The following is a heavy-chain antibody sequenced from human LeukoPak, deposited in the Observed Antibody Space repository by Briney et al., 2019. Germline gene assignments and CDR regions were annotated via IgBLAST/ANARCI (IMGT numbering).Heavy chain of an antibody. CDR2: INQDGSQT. D-gene: IGHD2-8*01. Sequence: GGSLRLSCAASGSTFSTYWMSWVRRAPGKGLEWVANINQDGSQTFYVDSVKGRFTISRDNPGDSVYLQMNSLRAEDTAVYYCARLMFLWPPIYFDYWGQGTLVTVSS. CDR3: ARLMFLWPPIYFDY. J-gene: IGHJ4*02. V-gene: IGHV3-7*01. CDR1: GSTFSTYW.